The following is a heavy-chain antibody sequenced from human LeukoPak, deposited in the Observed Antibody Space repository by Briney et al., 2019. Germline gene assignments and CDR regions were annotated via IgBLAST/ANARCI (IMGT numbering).Heavy chain of an antibody. J-gene: IGHJ5*01. CDR2: IYYSGNT. CDR3: ARQLGYCSTTSCYPWFDS. CDR1: GASISSYY. D-gene: IGHD2-2*01. Sequence: SEILSLTCTVSGASISSYYWSWIRQPPGKGLEWIGYIYYSGNTKYNPSLNSRVTISVDTSKNQFSLKLSSVTAADTAVYYCARQLGYCSTTSCYPWFDSWGQGTLVTVSS. V-gene: IGHV4-59*01.